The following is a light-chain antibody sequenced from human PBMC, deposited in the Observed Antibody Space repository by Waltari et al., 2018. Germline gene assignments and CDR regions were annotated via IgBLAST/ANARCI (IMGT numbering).Light chain of an antibody. CDR3: MILYNDAVV. J-gene: IGLJ2*01. V-gene: IGLV5-45*01. Sequence: QAVLTQPASLSASPGASVSLTCTFRSGIHVATFKIYWYQQRPGSPPRFLLKCRSDSAEQRGSGVPSRFSVSKDSSANAALLLISGLQSEDEADYYCMILYNDAVVFGGGTKLTVL. CDR1: SGIHVATFK. CDR2: CRSDSAE.